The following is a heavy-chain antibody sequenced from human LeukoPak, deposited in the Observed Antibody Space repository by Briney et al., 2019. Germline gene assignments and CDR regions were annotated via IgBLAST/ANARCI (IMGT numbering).Heavy chain of an antibody. J-gene: IGHJ5*02. CDR2: IAYHGNTE. V-gene: IGHV3-30*18. CDR3: AKDWGSGGWYNYFDP. CDR1: GFTISSHG. D-gene: IGHD6-19*01. Sequence: GGSLRLSCAVSGFTISSHGMHWVRQAPGKRPEWVAMIAYHGNTEYYGDSVKGRFTISRDNSKNTLYLQMDSLRAEDPAVYHCAKDWGSGGWYNYFDPWGQGTLATVSS.